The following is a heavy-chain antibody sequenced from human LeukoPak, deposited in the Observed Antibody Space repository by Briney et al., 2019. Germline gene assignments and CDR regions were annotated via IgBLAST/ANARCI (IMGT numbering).Heavy chain of an antibody. D-gene: IGHD1-1*01. CDR3: ARHGTTGANLNWFDP. Sequence: SETLSLTCTGSGGSISSYYWSWIRQPPGKGLEWNGYIYYSGSTNYNPSLKSRVTLSVDTSKNQFSLKVSSATAADTAVYYCARHGTTGANLNWFDPWGQGTLVTVSS. J-gene: IGHJ5*02. CDR2: IYYSGST. CDR1: GGSISSYY. V-gene: IGHV4-59*01.